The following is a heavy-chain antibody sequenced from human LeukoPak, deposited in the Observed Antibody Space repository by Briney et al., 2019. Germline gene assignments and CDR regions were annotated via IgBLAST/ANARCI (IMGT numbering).Heavy chain of an antibody. CDR3: ARSTYSRYWYFDP. D-gene: IGHD1-26*01. CDR1: SGSVSGNQ. CDR2: IDSSGDM. V-gene: IGHV3-66*01. J-gene: IGHJ2*01. Sequence: SLTLACTHASGSVSGNQRGWVPQSAEKGQEWVASIDSSGDMVYANSVKGRFTISRDNSKNSVSLQLNSLRAEDTGMYYCARSTYSRYWYFDPWGRGTRVTVLS.